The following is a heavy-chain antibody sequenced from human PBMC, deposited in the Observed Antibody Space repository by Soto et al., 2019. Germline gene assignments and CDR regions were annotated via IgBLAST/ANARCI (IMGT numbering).Heavy chain of an antibody. J-gene: IGHJ4*02. V-gene: IGHV3-23*01. CDR1: GFTFSSYS. D-gene: IGHD3-10*01. CDR3: AKDTGSGSYYNFAYFDY. CDR2: ISGSGGST. Sequence: GGSLRLSCAASGFTFSSYSMSWVRQAPGKGLEWVSAISGSGGSTYYADSVKGRFTISRDNSKNTLYLQMNSLRAEDTAVYYCAKDTGSGSYYNFAYFDYWGQGTLVTVSS.